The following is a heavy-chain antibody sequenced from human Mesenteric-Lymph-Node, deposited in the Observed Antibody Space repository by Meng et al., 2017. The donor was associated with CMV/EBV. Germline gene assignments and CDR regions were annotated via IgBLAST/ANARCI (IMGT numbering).Heavy chain of an antibody. D-gene: IGHD1-26*01. CDR3: ARYSGSYGNYFDY. J-gene: IGHJ4*02. CDR1: GGSISGYY. Sequence: SETLSLTCTVSGGSISGYYWNWIRQPPGKGLEWIGYVYYQGSTNYNPSLRSRVTISVDTSKNQFSLQLRSVTAADTAVYYCARYSGSYGNYFDYWGQGTLVTVSS. CDR2: VYYQGST. V-gene: IGHV4-59*01.